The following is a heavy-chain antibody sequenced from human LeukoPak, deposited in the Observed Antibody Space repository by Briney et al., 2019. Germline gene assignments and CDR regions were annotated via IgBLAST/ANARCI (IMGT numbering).Heavy chain of an antibody. CDR2: INPSGGTT. Sequence: ASVKVSCKASGYTFTSYYMHWVRQSPGQGLEWMGIINPSGGTTFYTQTLQGRVTMTRDTSTSTVYMELSSLRSEDTAVYYCARVADYCSGGRCYDYWGQGTLVTVSS. CDR3: ARVADYCSGGRCYDY. D-gene: IGHD2-15*01. CDR1: GYTFTSYY. J-gene: IGHJ4*02. V-gene: IGHV1-46*04.